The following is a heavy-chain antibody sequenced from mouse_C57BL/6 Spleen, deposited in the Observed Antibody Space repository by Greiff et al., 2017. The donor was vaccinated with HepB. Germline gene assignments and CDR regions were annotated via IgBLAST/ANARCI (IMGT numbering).Heavy chain of an antibody. D-gene: IGHD1-1*01. CDR3: ARSPSLFITTVVAPLDY. J-gene: IGHJ2*01. Sequence: EVQLQQSGPELVKPGASVKISCKASGYSFTGYYMHWVKQSHGNILDWIGYIYPYNGVSSYNQKFKGKATLTVDKSSSTAYMELRSLTSEDSAVYYCARSPSLFITTVVAPLDYWGQGTTLTVSS. CDR2: IYPYNGVS. V-gene: IGHV1-31*01. CDR1: GYSFTGYY.